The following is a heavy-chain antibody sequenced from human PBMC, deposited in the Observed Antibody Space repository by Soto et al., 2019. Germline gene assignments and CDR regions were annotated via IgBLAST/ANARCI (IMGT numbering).Heavy chain of an antibody. V-gene: IGHV3-74*01. CDR2: INSDGSST. J-gene: IGHJ3*02. CDR1: RLTFSRYR. Sequence: RLSSAASRLTFSRYRMHWVRQARGRGLVWVSRINSDGSSTSYADSVKGRFTISRDNAKNTLYLQMNSLRAEDTAVYYCERGTKRWLQSDGVDIWGQGTMVTV. D-gene: IGHD5-12*01. CDR3: ERGTKRWLQSDGVDI.